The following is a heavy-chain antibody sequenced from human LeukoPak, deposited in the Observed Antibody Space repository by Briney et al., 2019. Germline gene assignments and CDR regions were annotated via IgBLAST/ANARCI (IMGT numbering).Heavy chain of an antibody. Sequence: GGSLRLSCAASGFTFSDYYMSWIRQAPGKGLEWVSYISSSGSTIYYADSVKGRFTISRDNAKNSLYLQMNSLRAEDTAVYYCARPPFVVVPAAKVGRRNYYMDVWGKGTTVTVSS. J-gene: IGHJ6*03. D-gene: IGHD2-2*01. CDR3: ARPPFVVVPAAKVGRRNYYMDV. CDR2: ISSSGSTI. CDR1: GFTFSDYY. V-gene: IGHV3-11*04.